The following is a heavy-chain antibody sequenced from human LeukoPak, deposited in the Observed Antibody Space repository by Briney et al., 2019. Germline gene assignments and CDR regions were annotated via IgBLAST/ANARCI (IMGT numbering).Heavy chain of an antibody. V-gene: IGHV3-7*01. CDR3: AAYNSSSGDYFDY. D-gene: IGHD6-6*01. Sequence: GGSLRLSCGASGFKFSDFWMSWVRQAPGKRLEWVANIKKDGSETHYVGSVRGRFIISRDNAKNTLYLQMNSLRAEDTAVYYCAAYNSSSGDYFDYWGQGTLVTVSS. CDR1: GFKFSDFW. J-gene: IGHJ4*02. CDR2: IKKDGSET.